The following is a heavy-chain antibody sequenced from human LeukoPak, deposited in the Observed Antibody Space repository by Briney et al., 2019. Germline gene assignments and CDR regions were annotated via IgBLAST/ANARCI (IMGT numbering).Heavy chain of an antibody. CDR3: ARDLLLGRIAVAAFDY. Sequence: GGSLRLSCAASGFTFSSYSMTWVRQAPGKGLEWVSSISSSSSYIYYADSVKGRFTISRDNAKNSLYLQMNSLRAEDTAVYYCARDLLLGRIAVAAFDYWGQGTLVTVSS. V-gene: IGHV3-21*01. J-gene: IGHJ4*02. D-gene: IGHD6-19*01. CDR1: GFTFSSYS. CDR2: ISSSSSYI.